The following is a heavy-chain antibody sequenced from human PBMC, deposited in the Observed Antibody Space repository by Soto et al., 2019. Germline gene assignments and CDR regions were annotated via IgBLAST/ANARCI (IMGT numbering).Heavy chain of an antibody. V-gene: IGHV1-3*01. J-gene: IGHJ4*02. CDR1: EKTFINYA. Sequence: ASVKVSWKAFEKTFINYAIHCWSREPAERVVWRGWIIDRNASTGYSQNFQGRVTITVDTSASKAYMELSSVTSEDTAVYYCARGLSLDYWGQGTLVTVSS. CDR3: ARGLSLDY. CDR2: IIDRNAST.